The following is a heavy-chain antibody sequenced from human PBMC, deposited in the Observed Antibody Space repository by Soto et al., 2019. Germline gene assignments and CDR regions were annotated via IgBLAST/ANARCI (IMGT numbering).Heavy chain of an antibody. CDR3: ARHGYYDSSGYDY. J-gene: IGHJ4*02. CDR2: IYCSGST. D-gene: IGHD3-22*01. Sequence: SETLSLTCTVSGGSISSSSYYWGWIRQPPGKGLEWIGSIYCSGSTYYNPSLKSRVTISVDTSKNQFSLKLSSVTAADTAVYYCARHGYYDSSGYDYWGQGTLVTVSS. V-gene: IGHV4-39*01. CDR1: GGSISSSSYY.